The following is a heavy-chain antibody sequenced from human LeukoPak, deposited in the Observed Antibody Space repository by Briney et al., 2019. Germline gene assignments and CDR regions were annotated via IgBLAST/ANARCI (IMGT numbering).Heavy chain of an antibody. CDR2: IIPIFGTA. V-gene: IGHV1-69*06. D-gene: IGHD3-22*01. J-gene: IGHJ4*02. CDR1: GGTFSSYA. CDR3: ARAFYDSSTLYYFDY. Sequence: SVKVSCKASGGTFSSYAISWVRQAPGQGLEWMGGIIPIFGTANYAQKFQGRVTITADKSTSTAYMELSSLRSEDTAVYYCARAFYDSSTLYYFDYWGQGTLVTVSS.